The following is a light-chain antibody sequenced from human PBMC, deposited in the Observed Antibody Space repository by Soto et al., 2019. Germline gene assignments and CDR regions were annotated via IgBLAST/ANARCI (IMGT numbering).Light chain of an antibody. CDR1: QSVSSY. CDR3: QQRSNWPRT. Sequence: EIVLTQSPATLSLSPGERATLSCRASQSVSSYLAWYQQKPGQAPRLLIYDASNRATGTPARFSGSGFGTDFTLTISSLEPEDFAVYYCQQRSNWPRTVDRGTNVEFK. J-gene: IGKJ1*01. CDR2: DAS. V-gene: IGKV3-11*01.